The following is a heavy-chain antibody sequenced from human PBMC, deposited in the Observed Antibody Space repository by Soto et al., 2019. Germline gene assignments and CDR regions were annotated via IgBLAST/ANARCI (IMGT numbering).Heavy chain of an antibody. J-gene: IGHJ6*02. D-gene: IGHD5-18*01. Sequence: ASVKVSCKASGYTFTSYDINWVRQATGQGLEWMGWMNPNSGNTGYAQKLQGRVTMTTDTSTSTAYMELSSLRSDDTAVYYCARVGYSQLPSVWGQGTTVTVSS. CDR3: ARVGYSQLPSV. CDR2: MNPNSGNT. V-gene: IGHV1-8*01. CDR1: GYTFTSYD.